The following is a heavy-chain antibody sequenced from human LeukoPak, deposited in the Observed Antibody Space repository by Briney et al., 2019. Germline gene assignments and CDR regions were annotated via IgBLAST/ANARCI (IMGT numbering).Heavy chain of an antibody. CDR3: ARTRSGSYLFGY. CDR1: GYTFTGYY. D-gene: IGHD1-26*01. J-gene: IGHJ4*02. CDR2: VNPNSGGT. V-gene: IGHV1-2*02. Sequence: ASVKVSCKASGYTFTGYYIHWLRQAPGQGLEWMGWVNPNSGGTNYAQKFQGRVTMTRDTSISTAYMELSRLRSDDTAVYYCARTRSGSYLFGYWGQGTLVTVSS.